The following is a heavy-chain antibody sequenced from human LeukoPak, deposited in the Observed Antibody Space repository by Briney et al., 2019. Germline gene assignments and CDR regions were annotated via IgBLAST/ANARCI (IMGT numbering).Heavy chain of an antibody. CDR1: RFTFSSYA. Sequence: GGSLRLSCTPSRFTFSSYAMSWVRQTPGKGLEWGSGIRGSGSSTYYADSVKGRFTISRDNSKNTLYLQMNSLRAEDTAVYSCAKDNGDTYGRYYFDYWGQGTLVTVSS. CDR3: AKDNGDTYGRYYFDY. V-gene: IGHV3-23*01. CDR2: IRGSGSST. J-gene: IGHJ4*02. D-gene: IGHD5-18*01.